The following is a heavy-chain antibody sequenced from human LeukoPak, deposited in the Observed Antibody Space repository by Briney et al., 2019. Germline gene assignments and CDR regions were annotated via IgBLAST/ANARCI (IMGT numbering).Heavy chain of an antibody. CDR1: RDYY. D-gene: IGHD3-10*01. V-gene: IGHV4-38-2*02. CDR3: TRGYGSGSYFVY. Sequence: SETLSLTCTVSRDYYWGWIRQPPGKGLEWIGSMYHSGSTNQNPSLKSRVTISIDTSNNHFSLKLSSVTAADTAVYYCTRGYGSGSYFVYWGQGTLVTVSS. J-gene: IGHJ4*02. CDR2: MYHSGST.